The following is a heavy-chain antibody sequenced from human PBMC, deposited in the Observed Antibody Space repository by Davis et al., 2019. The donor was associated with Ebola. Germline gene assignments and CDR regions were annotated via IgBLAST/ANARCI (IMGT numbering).Heavy chain of an antibody. CDR3: ARDRLIRFLQWPLGMDV. D-gene: IGHD3-3*01. V-gene: IGHV3-48*02. J-gene: IGHJ6*02. Sequence: GGSLRLSCAASGFTFSSYSMNWVRQAPGKGLEWVSYISSSSSTIYYADSVKGRFTISRDNAKNSLYLQMNSLRDEDTAVYYCARDRLIRFLQWPLGMDVWGQGTTVTVSS. CDR2: ISSSSSTI. CDR1: GFTFSSYS.